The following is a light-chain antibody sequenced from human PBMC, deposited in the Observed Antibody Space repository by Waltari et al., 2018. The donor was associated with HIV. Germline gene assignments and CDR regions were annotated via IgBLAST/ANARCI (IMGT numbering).Light chain of an antibody. CDR3: QQYESLSLT. J-gene: IGKJ4*01. V-gene: IGKV1-33*01. Sequence: DIQMTQSPSSLSASVGDRVTITCQATEDINNFLNWYQKKPGKPPKLLIYDTSDLETGVPSRFSGSRSGTDFTLNIAGLQPEDVATYYCQQYESLSLTFGGGTRVEI. CDR2: DTS. CDR1: EDINNF.